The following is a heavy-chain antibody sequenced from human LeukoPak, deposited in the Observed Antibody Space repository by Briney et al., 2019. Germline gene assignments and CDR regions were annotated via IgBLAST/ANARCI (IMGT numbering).Heavy chain of an antibody. CDR1: GRTFSSYA. D-gene: IGHD2-2*01. J-gene: IGHJ3*02. Sequence: SVKVSCKASGRTFSSYAISWVRQAPGQGLQWMGGIIPIFGTANYAQKFQGRVTITTDESTSTAYMELSSLRSEDTAVYYCSRGDCSSTSCYLENAFDIWGQGTMVTVSS. V-gene: IGHV1-69*05. CDR2: IIPIFGTA. CDR3: SRGDCSSTSCYLENAFDI.